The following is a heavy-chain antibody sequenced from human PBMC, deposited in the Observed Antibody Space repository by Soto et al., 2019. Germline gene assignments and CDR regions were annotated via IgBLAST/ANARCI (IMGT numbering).Heavy chain of an antibody. J-gene: IGHJ3*02. V-gene: IGHV3-49*04. Sequence: GGSLRLSCTASGFTFGDYAMSWVRQAPGKGLEWVGFIRSKAYGGTTEYAASVKGRFTISRDDSKSIAYLQMNSLKTEDTAVYYCTRQLPEDAFDIWGQGTMVTVSS. CDR3: TRQLPEDAFDI. CDR2: IRSKAYGGTT. D-gene: IGHD1-7*01. CDR1: GFTFGDYA.